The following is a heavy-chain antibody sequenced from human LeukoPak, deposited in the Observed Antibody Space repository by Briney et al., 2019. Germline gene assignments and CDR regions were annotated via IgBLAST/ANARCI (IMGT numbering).Heavy chain of an antibody. V-gene: IGHV3-23*01. J-gene: IGHJ4*02. D-gene: IGHD6-19*01. CDR2: ISGSGGST. CDR3: AKDSAKSAQIAVAVNY. Sequence: GGSLRLSCAASGFTFSSCAVSWVRQAPGKGLEWVSAISGSGGSTYYADSVKGRFTISRDNSKNTLYLQMNSLRAEDTAVYYCAKDSAKSAQIAVAVNYWGQGTLVTVSS. CDR1: GFTFSSCA.